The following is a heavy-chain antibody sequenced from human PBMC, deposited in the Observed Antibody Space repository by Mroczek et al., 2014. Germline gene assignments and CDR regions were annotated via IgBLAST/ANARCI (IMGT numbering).Heavy chain of an antibody. CDR1: GGSFSGYY. CDR2: INHSGST. D-gene: IGHD4-17*01. V-gene: IGHV4-34*01. J-gene: IGHJ3*02. CDR3: ARGGGGLRERSIAFDI. Sequence: QVQLQQWGAGLLKPSETLSLTCAVYGGSFSGYYWSWIRQPPGKGLEWIGEINHSGSTNYNPSLKSRVTISVDTSKNQFSLKLSSVTAADTAVYYCARGGGGLRERSIAFDIWGQGTMVTVSS.